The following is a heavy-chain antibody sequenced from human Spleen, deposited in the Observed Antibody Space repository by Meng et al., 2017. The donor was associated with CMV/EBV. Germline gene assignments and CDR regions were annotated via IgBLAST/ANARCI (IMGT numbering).Heavy chain of an antibody. Sequence: DDVSSNSADWHWIRQSPSRGLEWLGKTYHRSEWYNDYAVSVKSRVTINPATSKNQISLQLKSVTPEDTAVYYCARVSGGYHYGTFDYWGQGTLVTVSS. D-gene: IGHD5-18*01. CDR1: DDVSSNSAD. CDR2: TYHRSEWYN. J-gene: IGHJ4*02. CDR3: ARVSGGYHYGTFDY. V-gene: IGHV6-1*01.